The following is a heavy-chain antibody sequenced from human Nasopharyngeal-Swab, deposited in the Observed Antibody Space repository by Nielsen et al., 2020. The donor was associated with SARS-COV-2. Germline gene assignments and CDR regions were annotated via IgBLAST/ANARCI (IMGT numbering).Heavy chain of an antibody. CDR2: ISYDGSNK. CDR3: ARDFPWSSGWYVPFDY. V-gene: IGHV3-30-3*01. Sequence: GGSLRLSCAASGFTFRSYAMHWVRQAPGKGLEWVAVISYDGSNKYYADSVKGRFTISRDNSKNTLYLQMNSLRAEDTAVYYCARDFPWSSGWYVPFDYWGQGTLVTVSS. D-gene: IGHD6-19*01. J-gene: IGHJ4*02. CDR1: GFTFRSYA.